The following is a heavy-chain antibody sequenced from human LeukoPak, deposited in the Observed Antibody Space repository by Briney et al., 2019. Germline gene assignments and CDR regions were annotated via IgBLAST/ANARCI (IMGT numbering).Heavy chain of an antibody. CDR2: INSDGGST. D-gene: IGHD6-13*01. Sequence: GGSLRLSCAASGFTFSSYWMHWVRQAPGKGLVWVSRINSDGGSTSYADSVKGRFTISRDNAKNTLYLQMNSLRAEDTAVYYCASYGYSSSWYYFDYWGQGTLVTVSS. V-gene: IGHV3-74*01. CDR1: GFTFSSYW. CDR3: ASYGYSSSWYYFDY. J-gene: IGHJ4*02.